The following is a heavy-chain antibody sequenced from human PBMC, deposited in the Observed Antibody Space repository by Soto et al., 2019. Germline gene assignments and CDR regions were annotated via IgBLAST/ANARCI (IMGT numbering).Heavy chain of an antibody. CDR2: ISGYNGNT. D-gene: IGHD3-22*01. CDR1: GYTFTDYG. Sequence: ASVKVSCKASGYTFTDYGISWVRQAPGQGLEWMGWISGYNGNTKYAQKFQGRVTMTTDTPTNTAYMELRSLRSDDTAVYYCARDREYYFVCSGNYDHRYLFAVSARGSSVLGSSGM. CDR3: ARDREYYFVCSGNYDHRYLFAVSARGSSVLGSSGM. J-gene: IGHJ6*01. V-gene: IGHV1-18*04.